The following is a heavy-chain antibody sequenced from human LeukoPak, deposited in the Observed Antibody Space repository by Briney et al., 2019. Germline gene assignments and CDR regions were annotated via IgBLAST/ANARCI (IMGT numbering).Heavy chain of an antibody. J-gene: IGHJ4*02. CDR1: GFTFDDYA. V-gene: IGHV3-9*01. CDR3: AKGNNYGQSNPHDY. D-gene: IGHD4-17*01. Sequence: GGSLRLSFAASGFTFDDYAMHWVRQAPGKGLEWVSGISWNSGTIGYADSVKGRFTISRDNAKNSLYLQMNSLRAEDTALYYCAKGNNYGQSNPHDYWGQGTLVTVSS. CDR2: ISWNSGTI.